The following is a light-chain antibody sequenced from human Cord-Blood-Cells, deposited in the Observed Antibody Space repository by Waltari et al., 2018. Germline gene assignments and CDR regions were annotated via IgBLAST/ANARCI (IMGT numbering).Light chain of an antibody. CDR2: KDI. J-gene: IGLJ3*02. CDR3: DSAADNNRGV. V-gene: IGLV3-27*01. Sequence: SYELTQPSSVSVSPGQTARITCSGDVLAKKYDRWFQQKPGQAPVLGISKDIERPSGIPERFSGSSSGTTVTLTISGAQVEDEADYYCDSAADNNRGVFGGGTKLTVL. CDR1: VLAKKY.